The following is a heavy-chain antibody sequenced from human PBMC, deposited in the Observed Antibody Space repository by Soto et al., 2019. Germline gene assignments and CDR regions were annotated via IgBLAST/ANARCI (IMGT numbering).Heavy chain of an antibody. V-gene: IGHV4-39*07. CDR1: GGSISSSSYY. CDR2: IFYSGST. J-gene: IGHJ5*02. Sequence: SETLSLTCTVSGGSISSSSYYWGWIRQPPGKGLEWIGSIFYSGSTYYNPSLKSRVTISVDTSKSQFSLKLSSVTAADTAVYYCARAYYDTAGYSLDPWGQGALVTVSS. CDR3: ARAYYDTAGYSLDP. D-gene: IGHD3-22*01.